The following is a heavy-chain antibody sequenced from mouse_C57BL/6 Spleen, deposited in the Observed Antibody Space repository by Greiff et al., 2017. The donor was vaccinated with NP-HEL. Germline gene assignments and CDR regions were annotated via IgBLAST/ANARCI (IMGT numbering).Heavy chain of an antibody. Sequence: VQLQQSGAELVKPGASVKFSCKASGYTFTSYWMHWVKQRPGQGLEWIGMIHPNSGSTNYNEKFKSKATLTVDKSSSTAYMQLSSLTSEDSAVYYSAGSSWRYYAMDYWGQGTSVTVSS. D-gene: IGHD6-1*01. V-gene: IGHV1-64*01. CDR3: AGSSWRYYAMDY. CDR1: GYTFTSYW. CDR2: IHPNSGST. J-gene: IGHJ4*01.